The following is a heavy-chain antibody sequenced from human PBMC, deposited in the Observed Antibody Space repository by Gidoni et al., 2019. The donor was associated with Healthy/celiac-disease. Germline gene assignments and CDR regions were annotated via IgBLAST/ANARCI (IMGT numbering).Heavy chain of an antibody. CDR2: INPSGGST. Sequence: QVQLVQSGAEVKKPGASVKVSCKASGYTFTSYYMHWVRQAPGQGLEWMGIINPSGGSTSYAQKFQGRVTMTRDTSTSTVYMELSSLRSEDTAVYYCARAGLTGWVVDYYYYMDVWGKGTTVTVSS. J-gene: IGHJ6*03. CDR1: GYTFTSYY. V-gene: IGHV1-46*01. CDR3: ARAGLTGWVVDYYYYMDV. D-gene: IGHD2-15*01.